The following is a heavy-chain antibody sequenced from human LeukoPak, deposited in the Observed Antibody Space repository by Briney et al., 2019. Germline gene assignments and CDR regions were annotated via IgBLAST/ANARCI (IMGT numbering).Heavy chain of an antibody. CDR2: INPNSGGT. V-gene: IGHV1-2*02. D-gene: IGHD6-13*01. J-gene: IGHJ6*03. CDR3: ARLTRSETTAGPRALVPYYMDV. CDR1: GYTFTGYY. Sequence: ASVKVSCKASGYTFTGYYIHWVRQAPGQGLEWMRWINPNSGGTNYAQNFQGRVTMTRDTSISTAYMELSRLRSDDTAIYYCARLTRSETTAGPRALVPYYMDVWGKGTTVTVSS.